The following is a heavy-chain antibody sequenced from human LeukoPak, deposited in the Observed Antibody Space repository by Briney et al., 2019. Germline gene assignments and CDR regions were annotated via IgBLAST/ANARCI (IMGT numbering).Heavy chain of an antibody. Sequence: PVGSLRLSCAASGFTFSSDSMNWVRQAPGQGLEWVSSISSSSSYIYYADSVKGRFTISRDNAKNSLYLQMNSLRAEDTAVYYCARGGIAAAGTFDYWGQGTLVTVSS. CDR1: GFTFSSDS. CDR2: ISSSSSYI. J-gene: IGHJ4*02. D-gene: IGHD6-13*01. V-gene: IGHV3-21*01. CDR3: ARGGIAAAGTFDY.